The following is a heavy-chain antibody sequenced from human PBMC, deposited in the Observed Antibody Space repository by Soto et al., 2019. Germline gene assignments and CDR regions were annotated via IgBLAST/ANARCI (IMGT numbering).Heavy chain of an antibody. CDR3: ASVGTITPSGGAY. CDR1: GYTFTSYA. D-gene: IGHD1-1*01. Sequence: QVQLVQSGAEVKKPGASVKVSCKASGYTFTSYAMHWVRQAPGQRLEWMGWINAGNGNTKYSQKLQGRGTITRDTSASAAYMELSSLRSEDTAVYYCASVGTITPSGGAYWGQGTLVTVSS. V-gene: IGHV1-3*01. J-gene: IGHJ4*02. CDR2: INAGNGNT.